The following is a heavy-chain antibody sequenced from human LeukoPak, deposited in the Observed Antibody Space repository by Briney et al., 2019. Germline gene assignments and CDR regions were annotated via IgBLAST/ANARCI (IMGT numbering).Heavy chain of an antibody. Sequence: GGSLRLSCAASGFTFSGSAMHWVRQASGKGLEGVGRIRSKANSYATAYAESVKGSFTISRDDSKNTEYLQMNSLKTEDTAVYYCTRLGRDWPYYSMDVWGQGTTVTVSS. J-gene: IGHJ6*02. D-gene: IGHD3-9*01. CDR2: IRSKANSYAT. CDR1: GFTFSGSA. V-gene: IGHV3-73*01. CDR3: TRLGRDWPYYSMDV.